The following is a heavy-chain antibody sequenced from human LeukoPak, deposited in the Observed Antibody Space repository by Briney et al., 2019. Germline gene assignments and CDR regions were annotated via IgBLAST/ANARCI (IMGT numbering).Heavy chain of an antibody. CDR1: GFTFSSYG. CDR3: AKDFRIGYSAHFDY. CDR2: IWYDGSNK. V-gene: IGHV3-33*06. J-gene: IGHJ4*02. Sequence: GGSLRLSCAASGFTFSSYGMHWVRQAPGKGLEWVAVIWYDGSNKYYADSVKGRFSISRDNSKNTLYLQMDSLRGEDTAVYYCAKDFRIGYSAHFDYWGQGALVTVSS. D-gene: IGHD2-21*01.